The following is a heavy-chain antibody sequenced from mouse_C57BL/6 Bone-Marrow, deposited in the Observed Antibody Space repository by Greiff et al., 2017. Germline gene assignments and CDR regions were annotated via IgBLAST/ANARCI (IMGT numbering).Heavy chain of an antibody. CDR3: ARDSYDGYYGYFDV. CDR1: GFTFSSYA. D-gene: IGHD2-3*01. CDR2: ISDGGSYT. Sequence: EVQLQESGGGLVKPGGSLKLSCAASGFTFSSYAMSWVRQTPEKRLEWVATISDGGSYTYYPDNVKGRFTISRDNAKNNLYLQMSHLKSEDTAMYYCARDSYDGYYGYFDVWGTGTTVTVSS. J-gene: IGHJ1*03. V-gene: IGHV5-4*01.